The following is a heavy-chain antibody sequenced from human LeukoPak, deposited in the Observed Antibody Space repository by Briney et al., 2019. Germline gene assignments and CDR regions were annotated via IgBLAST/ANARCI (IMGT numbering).Heavy chain of an antibody. CDR1: GFTFSSYA. Sequence: PGGSLRLSCAASGFTFSSYAMSWVRQAPGKGLEWVSSISGSGGSTQYADSVQGRFAISRDNSKNTLYLQMNSLRVEDTAVYFCARDPNGDYIGTFDMWGRGTMVSVSS. CDR3: ARDPNGDYIGTFDM. V-gene: IGHV3-23*01. CDR2: ISGSGGST. J-gene: IGHJ3*02. D-gene: IGHD4-17*01.